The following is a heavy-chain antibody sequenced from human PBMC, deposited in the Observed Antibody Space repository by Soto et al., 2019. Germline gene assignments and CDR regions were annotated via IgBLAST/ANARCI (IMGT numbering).Heavy chain of an antibody. CDR3: ARDRRATVTTYYYYGMDV. CDR2: INPSGGST. D-gene: IGHD4-17*01. V-gene: IGHV1-46*01. CDR1: GYTFTSYG. Sequence: ASVKVSCKASGYTFTSYGISWVRQAPGQGLEWMGIINPSGGSTSYAQKFQGRVTMTRDTSTSTVYMELSSLRSEDTAVYYCARDRRATVTTYYYYGMDVWGQGTTVTVSS. J-gene: IGHJ6*02.